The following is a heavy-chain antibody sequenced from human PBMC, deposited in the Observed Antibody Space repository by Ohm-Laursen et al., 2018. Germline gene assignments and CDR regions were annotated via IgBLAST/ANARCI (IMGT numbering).Heavy chain of an antibody. D-gene: IGHD1-7*01. CDR2: ISGSGGST. V-gene: IGHV3-23*01. CDR3: AKGPEHINWNYGDY. Sequence: SLRLSCAASGFTFSSYAMSWVRQAPGKGLEWVSAISGSGGSTYYADSVKGRFTISRDNSKNTLYLQMNSPRAEDTAVYYCAKGPEHINWNYGDYWGQGTLVTVSS. CDR1: GFTFSSYA. J-gene: IGHJ4*02.